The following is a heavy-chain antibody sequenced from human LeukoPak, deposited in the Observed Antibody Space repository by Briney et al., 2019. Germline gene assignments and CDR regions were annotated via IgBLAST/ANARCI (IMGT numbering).Heavy chain of an antibody. CDR2: IYYSGST. CDR3: ARVRVSNYYDSSGYIYYYGMDV. Sequence: SETLSLTCTVSGGSISSYYWSWIRQPPGKGLEWIGYIYYSGSTNYNPSLKSRVTISVDTSKNHFSLKLSSVTAADTAVYYCARVRVSNYYDSSGYIYYYGMDVWGQGTTVTVSS. D-gene: IGHD3-22*01. CDR1: GGSISSYY. V-gene: IGHV4-59*01. J-gene: IGHJ6*02.